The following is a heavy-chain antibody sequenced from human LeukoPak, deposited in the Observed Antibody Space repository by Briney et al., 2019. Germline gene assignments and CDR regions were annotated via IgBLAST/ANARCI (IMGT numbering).Heavy chain of an antibody. CDR3: AKGLYCSSTSCYFENYYYYYMDV. CDR2: IWYDGSNK. D-gene: IGHD2-2*01. V-gene: IGHV3-33*06. Sequence: GGSLRLSCAASGFTFNSYGMHWVRQAPGKRLEWVAVIWYDGSNKKYADFVKGRFTISRDNSKNTLYLQMNSLRAEDTAVYYCAKGLYCSSTSCYFENYYYYYMDVWGKGTTVTVSS. J-gene: IGHJ6*03. CDR1: GFTFNSYG.